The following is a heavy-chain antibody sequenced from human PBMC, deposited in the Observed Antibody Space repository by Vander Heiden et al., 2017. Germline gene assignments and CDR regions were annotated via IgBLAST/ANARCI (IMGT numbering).Heavy chain of an antibody. J-gene: IGHJ4*02. CDR2: MYNNVRT. CDR1: GDSVHSASSC. Sequence: QVQLQESGPGLVKPSETLSLTCTVSGDSVHSASSCCGWFRQPPGKGLEWIGYMYNNVRTKYNPSLETRITISGDTSKNQFSRRLSSVTAADTAVYFCARLPNYGSTFGYFDSWGQGTLVTVSS. D-gene: IGHD3-10*01. V-gene: IGHV4-61*01. CDR3: ARLPNYGSTFGYFDS.